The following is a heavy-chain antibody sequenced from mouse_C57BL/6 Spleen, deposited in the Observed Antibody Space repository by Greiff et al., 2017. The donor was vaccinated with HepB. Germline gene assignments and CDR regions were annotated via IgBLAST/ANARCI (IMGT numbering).Heavy chain of an antibody. Sequence: EVMLVESGGGLVKPGGSLKLSCAASGFTFSSYTMSWVRQTPEKRLEWVATISGGGGNTYYPASVKGRFTIARDNAKNTLYLQMSSLRSEDTALYYCARPDYYGSWFAYWGQGTLVTVSA. D-gene: IGHD1-1*01. CDR3: ARPDYYGSWFAY. CDR1: GFTFSSYT. CDR2: ISGGGGNT. V-gene: IGHV5-9*01. J-gene: IGHJ3*01.